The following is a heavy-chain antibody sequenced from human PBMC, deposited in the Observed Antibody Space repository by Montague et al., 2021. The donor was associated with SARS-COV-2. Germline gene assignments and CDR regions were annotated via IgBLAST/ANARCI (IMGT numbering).Heavy chain of an antibody. J-gene: IGHJ4*02. CDR3: ARGIRITMVRGVTIDY. D-gene: IGHD3-10*01. CDR1: GFTFSSYS. Sequence: SRSLSLAASGFTFSSYSMNWVRQAPGKGLEWVSSISSSSYIYYADSVKGRFTISRDNAKNSLYLQMNSLRAEDTAVYYCARGIRITMVRGVTIDYWGQGTLVTVSS. CDR2: ISSSSYI. V-gene: IGHV3-21*01.